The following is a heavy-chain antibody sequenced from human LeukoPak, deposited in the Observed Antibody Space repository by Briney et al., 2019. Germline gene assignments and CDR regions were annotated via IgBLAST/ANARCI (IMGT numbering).Heavy chain of an antibody. D-gene: IGHD3-10*01. CDR1: GFTFSSYG. J-gene: IGHJ6*02. CDR2: ISYDGSNK. CDR3: AKYLRSGSYYKYYYYGMDV. V-gene: IGHV3-30*18. Sequence: GGSLRLSCAASGFTFSSYGMHWVRQAPGKGLEWVAVISYDGSNKCYADSVKGRFTISRDNSKNTLYLQMNSLRAEDTAVYYCAKYLRSGSYYKYYYYGMDVWGQGTTVTVSS.